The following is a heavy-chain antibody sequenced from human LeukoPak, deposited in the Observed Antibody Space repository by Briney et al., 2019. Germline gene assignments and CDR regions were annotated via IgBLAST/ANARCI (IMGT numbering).Heavy chain of an antibody. Sequence: HSGGSLRLSCAASGFTFSTYWMHWVRQAPGKGLVWVSRIKSDGSTTNYADSVKGRFTISRDNSKNTLYLQMNSLRAEDTAVYYCAKHIAARPSYFDYWGQGTLVTVSS. CDR2: IKSDGSTT. CDR3: AKHIAARPSYFDY. CDR1: GFTFSTYW. D-gene: IGHD6-6*01. V-gene: IGHV3-74*01. J-gene: IGHJ4*02.